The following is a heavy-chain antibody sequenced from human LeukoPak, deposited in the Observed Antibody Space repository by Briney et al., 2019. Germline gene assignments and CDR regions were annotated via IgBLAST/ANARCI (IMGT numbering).Heavy chain of an antibody. CDR3: AKDQQVGAAAYYFDC. J-gene: IGHJ4*02. Sequence: PGGSLTLSCAASGFTFSRYGLHWVRQAPGKGLEWVAVISNDGKDKKYADSVKGRFTISRDNSKSTLYLQMNSLRAEDTAVYYCAKDQQVGAAAYYFDCWGQGTLVTVSS. CDR1: GFTFSRYG. D-gene: IGHD2-2*01. V-gene: IGHV3-30*18. CDR2: ISNDGKDK.